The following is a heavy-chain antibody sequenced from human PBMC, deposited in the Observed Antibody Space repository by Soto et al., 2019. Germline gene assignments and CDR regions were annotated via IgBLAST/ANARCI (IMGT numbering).Heavy chain of an antibody. J-gene: IGHJ5*02. Sequence: QVQLVESGGGVVQPGRSLRLSCAASGFTFSNYGMHWVRQAPGKGLEWVAVISYDGSNEYYADSVKGRFSISRDNSKNTLYLQMNSLRAEDTAVYYCAKGDWFDPWGQGTLVTVSS. V-gene: IGHV3-30*18. CDR3: AKGDWFDP. CDR2: ISYDGSNE. CDR1: GFTFSNYG.